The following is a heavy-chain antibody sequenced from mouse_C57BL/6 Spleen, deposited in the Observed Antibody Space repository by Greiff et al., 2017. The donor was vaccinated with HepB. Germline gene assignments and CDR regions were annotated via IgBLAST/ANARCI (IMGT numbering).Heavy chain of an antibody. CDR3: ARVPYDYDGPWFAY. V-gene: IGHV1-22*01. CDR2: INPNNGGT. D-gene: IGHD2-4*01. CDR1: GYTFTDYN. J-gene: IGHJ3*01. Sequence: VQLQQSGPELVKPGASVKMSCKASGYTFTDYNMHWVKQSHGKSLEWIGYINPNNGGTSYNQKFKGKATLTVNKSSSTAYMELRSLTSEDSAVYYCARVPYDYDGPWFAYWGQGTLVTVSA.